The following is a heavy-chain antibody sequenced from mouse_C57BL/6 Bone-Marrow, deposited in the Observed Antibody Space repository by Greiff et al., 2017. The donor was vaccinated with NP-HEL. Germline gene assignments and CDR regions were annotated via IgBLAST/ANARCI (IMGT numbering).Heavy chain of an antibody. CDR1: GYTFTNYW. CDR3: AREEVTTGFAY. Sequence: QVQLKQSGAELVRPGTSVKMSCKASGYTFTNYWIGWAKQRPGHGLEWIGDIYPGGGYTNYNEKFKGKATLTADKSSSTAYMQFSSLTSEDSAIYYCAREEVTTGFAYWGQGTLVTVSA. J-gene: IGHJ3*01. V-gene: IGHV1-63*01. CDR2: IYPGGGYT. D-gene: IGHD2-2*01.